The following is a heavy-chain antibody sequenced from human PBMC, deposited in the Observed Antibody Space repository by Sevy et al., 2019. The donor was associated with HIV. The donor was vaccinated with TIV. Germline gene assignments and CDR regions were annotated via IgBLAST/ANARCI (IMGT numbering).Heavy chain of an antibody. CDR3: ARTGTVRGFDY. Sequence: GESLKISCAASGFTFSSYAMHWVRQAPGKGLEYVSAISSNGGSTYYANSVKGRFTISRDNSKNTLYLQMGSLRAEDMAVYYCARTGTVRGFDYWGQGTLVTVSS. V-gene: IGHV3-64*01. D-gene: IGHD1-7*01. CDR2: ISSNGGST. J-gene: IGHJ4*02. CDR1: GFTFSSYA.